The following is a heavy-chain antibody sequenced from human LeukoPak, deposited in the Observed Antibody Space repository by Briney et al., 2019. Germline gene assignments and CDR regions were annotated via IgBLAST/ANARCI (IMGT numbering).Heavy chain of an antibody. CDR2: IFDSGGN. J-gene: IGHJ4*02. V-gene: IGHV4-59*08. CDR1: GGYLSSYY. CDR3: ARGARAGYNLEPFDY. D-gene: IGHD5-24*01. Sequence: ASETLSLTCTVSGGYLSSYYWGWIRPPPGKGLEWIGYIFDSGGNKYNPSLKSRVTISVDTSKNQFSLKLSSVTAADTAVYYCARGARAGYNLEPFDYWGQGTLVTVSS.